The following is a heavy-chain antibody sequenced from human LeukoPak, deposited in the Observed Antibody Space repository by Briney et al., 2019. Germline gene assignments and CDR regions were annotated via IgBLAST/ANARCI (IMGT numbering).Heavy chain of an antibody. CDR2: INLDGSEI. J-gene: IGHJ4*02. CDR1: GFVFGHSW. D-gene: IGHD3-22*01. V-gene: IGHV3-7*03. CDR3: VRDRGYSTFDY. Sequence: GGSLRLSCEASGFVFGHSWMSWVRQARGKGLEWVANINLDGSEINYLDSLTGRLTISRDNAKDSLYLQMNGLRAEDTAVYFCVRDRGYSTFDYWGQGTLVTVSS.